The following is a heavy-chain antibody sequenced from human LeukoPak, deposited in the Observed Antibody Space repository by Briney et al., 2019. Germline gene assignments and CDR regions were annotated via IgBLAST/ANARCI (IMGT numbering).Heavy chain of an antibody. CDR1: GFTFSTYW. CDR2: LSPDGSSS. Sequence: PGGSLRLSCAASGFTFSTYWMHWVRQAPGKGLVWVSRLSPDGSSSIYADSVKGRFTVSRDNAKNTLYLQMNSLRAEDTAVYYCARMTGHWGQGTLVTVSS. V-gene: IGHV3-74*01. D-gene: IGHD3-9*01. J-gene: IGHJ4*02. CDR3: ARMTGH.